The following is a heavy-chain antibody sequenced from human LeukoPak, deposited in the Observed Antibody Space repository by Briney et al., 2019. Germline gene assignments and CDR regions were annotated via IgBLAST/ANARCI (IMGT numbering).Heavy chain of an antibody. Sequence: ASVKVSCKASGYTFTGYYMHWVRQAPGQGLEWMGWINPNSGGTNYAQKLQGWVTMTRDTSISTAYMELSRLRSDDTAVYYCASAGEISRGTTVTTDYYYGMDVWGQGTTVTVSS. V-gene: IGHV1-2*04. J-gene: IGHJ6*02. CDR3: ASAGEISRGTTVTTDYYYGMDV. CDR1: GYTFTGYY. D-gene: IGHD4-17*01. CDR2: INPNSGGT.